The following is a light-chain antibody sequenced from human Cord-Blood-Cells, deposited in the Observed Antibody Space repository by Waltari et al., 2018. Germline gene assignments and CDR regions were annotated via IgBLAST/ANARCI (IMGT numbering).Light chain of an antibody. V-gene: IGKV1-13*02. J-gene: IGKJ4*01. CDR2: DAS. CDR1: QGISSA. CDR3: QQFNSYPPVT. Sequence: AIQLTQSPSSLSASVGDRVTITCRASQGISSALAWYQQKPGKAPKLLIYDASSSESGVPSRFSGSGSGTDFTLTISSLQPEDFATYYCQQFNSYPPVTFGGGTKVEIK.